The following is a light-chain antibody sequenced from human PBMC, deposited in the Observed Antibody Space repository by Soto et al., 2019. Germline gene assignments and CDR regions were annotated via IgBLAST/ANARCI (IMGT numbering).Light chain of an antibody. CDR3: QQYMSSVT. Sequence: EIVLTQSPGSLSLSPGQRATLSCRASQSVDTTFFAWYQKKPGQAPRLLIYGASKRATGIPDMFSGSGSGTDFTLIISGLEPEDFAVYYCQQYMSSVTFGQGTKVEIK. V-gene: IGKV3-20*01. J-gene: IGKJ1*01. CDR1: QSVDTTF. CDR2: GAS.